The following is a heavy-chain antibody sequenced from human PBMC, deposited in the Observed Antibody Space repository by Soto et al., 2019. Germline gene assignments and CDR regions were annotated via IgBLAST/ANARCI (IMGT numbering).Heavy chain of an antibody. Sequence: PSETLSLTCTVSGASVSSASYYWAWIRQPPGKGPEWIASIYHGGTTFYNPSLKSRITISVDTSNNQFSLKLTSVTAADTAVYYCAGVYVMVVAGSTFDSWGHGTLVTVSS. J-gene: IGHJ4*01. V-gene: IGHV4-39*07. CDR2: IYHGGTT. CDR1: GASVSSASYY. D-gene: IGHD6-19*01. CDR3: AGVYVMVVAGSTFDS.